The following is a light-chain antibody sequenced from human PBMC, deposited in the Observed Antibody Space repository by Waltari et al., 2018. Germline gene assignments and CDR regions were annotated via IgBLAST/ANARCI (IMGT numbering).Light chain of an antibody. V-gene: IGLV4-69*01. CDR2: VNSDGSH. Sequence: QLLLTQSPSASPSPGPSLMLTCTLSTAHRRDVIAWHKPQPERGTRYLMKVNSDGSHIKGVDIPVRFAGSSSAAERYISMFSVQAEDEAEYNCHIGGHGIGVFGGGTRLTVL. CDR3: HIGGHGIGV. CDR1: TAHRRDV. J-gene: IGLJ3*02.